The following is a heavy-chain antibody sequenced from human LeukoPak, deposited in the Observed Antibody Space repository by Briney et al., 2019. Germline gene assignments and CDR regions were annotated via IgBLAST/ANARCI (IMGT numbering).Heavy chain of an antibody. J-gene: IGHJ3*02. CDR3: ARDVDSSGYWSAFDI. D-gene: IGHD3-22*01. CDR1: GFTFDDYG. V-gene: IGHV3-20*04. CDR2: INWNGGST. Sequence: GGSLRLSCAASGFTFDDYGMSWVRQAPGKGLGWVSGINWNGGSTGYADSVKGRFTISRDNAKNSLYLQMNSLRAEDTALYYCARDVDSSGYWSAFDIWGQGTMVTVSS.